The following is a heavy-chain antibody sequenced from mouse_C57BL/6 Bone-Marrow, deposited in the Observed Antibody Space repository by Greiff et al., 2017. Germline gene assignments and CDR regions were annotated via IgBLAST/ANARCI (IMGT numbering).Heavy chain of an antibody. D-gene: IGHD2-10*01. CDR2: IYPRSGNT. CDR1: GYTFTSYG. Sequence: QVHVKQSGAELARPGASVKLSCKASGYTFTSYGISWVKQRTGQGLEWIGEIYPRSGNTYYNEKFKGKATLTADKSSSTAYMELRSLTSEDSAVYFCARGAYYQFYYYAMDYWGQGTSVTVSS. J-gene: IGHJ4*01. CDR3: ARGAYYQFYYYAMDY. V-gene: IGHV1-81*01.